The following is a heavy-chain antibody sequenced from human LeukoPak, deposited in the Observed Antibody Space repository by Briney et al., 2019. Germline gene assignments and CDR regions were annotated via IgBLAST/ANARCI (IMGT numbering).Heavy chain of an antibody. CDR3: ARGYRRWVVGAIYFDY. D-gene: IGHD1-26*01. CDR2: INHSGST. J-gene: IGHJ4*02. V-gene: IGHV4-34*01. Sequence: KSSETLSLTCAVYGGSFSGYYWSWIRQPPGKGLEWIGEINHSGSTNYNPSLKSRVTISVDTSKNQFSLKLSSVTAADTAVYYCARGYRRWVVGAIYFDYWGQGTLVTVSS. CDR1: GGSFSGYY.